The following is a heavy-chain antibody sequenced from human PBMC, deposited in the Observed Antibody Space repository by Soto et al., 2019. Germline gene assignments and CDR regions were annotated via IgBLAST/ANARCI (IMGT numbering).Heavy chain of an antibody. D-gene: IGHD6-13*01. CDR2: IYYSGST. CDR3: ARVIIEQQLVEAFDI. J-gene: IGHJ3*02. CDR1: GGSISSSSYY. Sequence: SETLSLTCTVSGGSISSSSYYWGWIRQPPGKGMEWIGSIYYSGSTYYNPSLKSRVTISVDTSKNQFSLKLSSVTAADTAVYFCARVIIEQQLVEAFDIWGQGTMVTVSS. V-gene: IGHV4-39*01.